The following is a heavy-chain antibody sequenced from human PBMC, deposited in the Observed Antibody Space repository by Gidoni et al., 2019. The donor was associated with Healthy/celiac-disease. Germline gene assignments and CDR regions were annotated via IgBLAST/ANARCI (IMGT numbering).Heavy chain of an antibody. CDR3: ARERWLNRDYYYGMDV. CDR1: GGSISSYY. D-gene: IGHD5-12*01. Sequence: QVQLQESGPGLVKPSETLSLTCPVSGGSISSYYWSWIRQPPGKGLEWIGYIYYSGSTNYNPSLKSRVTISVDTSKNQFSLKLSSVTAADTAVYYCARERWLNRDYYYGMDVWGQGTTVTVSS. V-gene: IGHV4-59*12. CDR2: IYYSGST. J-gene: IGHJ6*02.